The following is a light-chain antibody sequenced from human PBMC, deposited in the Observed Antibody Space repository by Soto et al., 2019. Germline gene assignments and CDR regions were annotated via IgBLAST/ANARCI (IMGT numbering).Light chain of an antibody. CDR1: QGISNY. CDR2: AAS. V-gene: IGKV1-17*03. CDR3: LRHDLYPWT. J-gene: IGKJ1*01. Sequence: DIQMTQSPSAMSASVGDRVNITCRASQGISNYLDWFQLKPGKVPKRLMYAASTLQSGVPSRFSGSGSGTEFTLTISSLQPEDFATYYCLRHDLYPWTFGQGTKVDNK.